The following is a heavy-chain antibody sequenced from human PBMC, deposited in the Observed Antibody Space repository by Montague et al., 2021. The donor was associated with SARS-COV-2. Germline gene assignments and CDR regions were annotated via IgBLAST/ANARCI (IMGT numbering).Heavy chain of an antibody. Sequence: SLRLSCAASGFTFSSFAMIWVRQAPGKGLEWPSYISRSGSPDYADSVKGRFTVSRDNAKNSLYLQMDSLRDEDTAVYYCATRAQSRVWYERHGPFDYWGQGTLVTVSS. CDR2: ISRSGSP. J-gene: IGHJ4*02. CDR3: ATRAQSRVWYERHGPFDY. V-gene: IGHV3-48*03. CDR1: GFTFSSFA. D-gene: IGHD6-13*01.